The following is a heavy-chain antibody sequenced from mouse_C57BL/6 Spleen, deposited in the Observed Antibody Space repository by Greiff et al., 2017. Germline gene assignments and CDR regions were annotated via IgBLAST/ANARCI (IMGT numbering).Heavy chain of an antibody. CDR3: ARGWDYFDY. CDR2: INYDGSST. D-gene: IGHD4-1*01. V-gene: IGHV5-16*01. CDR1: GFTFSDYY. Sequence: DVKLVESEGGLVQPGSSMKLSCTASGFTFSDYYMAWVRQVPEKGLEWVANINYDGSSTYYLDSLKSRFIISRDNAKNILYLQMSSLKSEDTATYYCARGWDYFDYWGQGTTLTVSS. J-gene: IGHJ2*01.